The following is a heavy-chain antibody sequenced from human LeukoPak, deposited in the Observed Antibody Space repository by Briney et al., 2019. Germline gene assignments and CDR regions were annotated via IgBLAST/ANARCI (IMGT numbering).Heavy chain of an antibody. Sequence: SETLSLTCTVSGGSISSNYWSWIRKPAGKGLEWIGRIHSSGSTNYNPSLKSRVTISVDTSKNQFSLKLSSVTAADTAVYYCASPYGSGSNAFDIWGQGTMVTVSS. D-gene: IGHD3-10*01. CDR2: IHSSGST. CDR1: GGSISSNY. J-gene: IGHJ3*02. V-gene: IGHV4-4*07. CDR3: ASPYGSGSNAFDI.